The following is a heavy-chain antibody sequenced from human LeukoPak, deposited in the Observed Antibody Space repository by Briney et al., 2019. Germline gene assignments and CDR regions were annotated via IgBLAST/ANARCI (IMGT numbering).Heavy chain of an antibody. Sequence: GGSLRLSCAASGFTFRRYDMHWVRQATGKGLEWVSAIGVAGDPYYPGSVKGRFTISRENAKNSLYLQMNSLRAGDTAVYYCAKREVGYYFDYWGQGTLVTVSS. CDR1: GFTFRRYD. CDR2: IGVAGDP. V-gene: IGHV3-13*04. CDR3: AKREVGYYFDY. J-gene: IGHJ4*02. D-gene: IGHD1-26*01.